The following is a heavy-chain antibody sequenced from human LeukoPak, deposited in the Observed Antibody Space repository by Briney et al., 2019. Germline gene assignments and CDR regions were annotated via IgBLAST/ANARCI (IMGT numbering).Heavy chain of an antibody. CDR1: GYTLTELS. V-gene: IGHV1-24*01. D-gene: IGHD4-17*01. CDR3: ATAGDYGDYTDAFDI. Sequence: ASVKVSCKVSGYTLTELSMHWVRQAPGKGLEWMGGFDPEDGETIYAQKFQGRVTMTEDTSTDTAYMELSSLRSEDTAVYYCATAGDYGDYTDAFDIWGQGTMVTVSS. CDR2: FDPEDGET. J-gene: IGHJ3*02.